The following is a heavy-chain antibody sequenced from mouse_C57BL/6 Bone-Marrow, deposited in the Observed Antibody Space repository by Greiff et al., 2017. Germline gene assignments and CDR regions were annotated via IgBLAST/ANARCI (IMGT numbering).Heavy chain of an antibody. CDR2: IHPNSGST. Sequence: QVQLQQPGAELVKPGASVKLSCKASGYTFTSYWMHWVKQRPGQGLEWIGMIHPNSGSTNYNEKFKSKATLTVDKSSSTAYMQLSSLTSEDSAVYYCASPHITTVVHWYFDVWGTGTTVTVSS. V-gene: IGHV1-64*01. J-gene: IGHJ1*03. D-gene: IGHD1-1*01. CDR3: ASPHITTVVHWYFDV. CDR1: GYTFTSYW.